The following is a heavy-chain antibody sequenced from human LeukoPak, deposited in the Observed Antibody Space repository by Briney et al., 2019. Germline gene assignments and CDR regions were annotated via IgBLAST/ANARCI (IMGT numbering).Heavy chain of an antibody. J-gene: IGHJ4*02. CDR3: AGRMTTVTTFYFDY. V-gene: IGHV4-59*12. D-gene: IGHD4-17*01. CDR2: IYYSGST. CDR1: GGSISSYY. Sequence: SETLSLTCTVSGGSISSYYWSWIRQPPGKGLEWIGYIYYSGSTNYNPSLKSRVTISVDTSKNQFSLKLSSVTAADTAVYYCAGRMTTVTTFYFDYWGQGTLVTV.